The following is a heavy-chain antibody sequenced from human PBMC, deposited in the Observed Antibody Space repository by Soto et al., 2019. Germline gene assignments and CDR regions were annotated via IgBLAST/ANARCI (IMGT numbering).Heavy chain of an antibody. D-gene: IGHD1-1*01. CDR3: TRVLGYSFEPGKTRYYAMDV. J-gene: IGHJ6*02. V-gene: IGHV1-69*01. CDR2: LIPVFGSP. Sequence: QVQLVQSGAEVKKPGSSVTVSCKTSGGTFSKDAINWVRQAPGQGLEWMGLLIPVFGSPIYAQKFQGRIRITADESTRTAFMDLSSLRYEDTAVYYCTRVLGYSFEPGKTRYYAMDVWGQGTTVSVSS. CDR1: GGTFSKDA.